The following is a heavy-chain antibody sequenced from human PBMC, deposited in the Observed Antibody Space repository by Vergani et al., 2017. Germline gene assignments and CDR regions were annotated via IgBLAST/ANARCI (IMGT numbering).Heavy chain of an antibody. CDR3: VRREGHNQAPFDN. Sequence: EVQLVESGGGVVRPGGSLRLSCVGSGFAFGDFGMSWVRQVPGKGLVWVAGINWNGGTTIYGDPVTGRFTISRDNAKNSLYLQMNSLRDGDTVLYYCVRREGHNQAPFDNWGQGTLVIVSS. J-gene: IGHJ4*02. CDR2: INWNGGTT. CDR1: GFAFGDFG. D-gene: IGHD5-24*01. V-gene: IGHV3-20*04.